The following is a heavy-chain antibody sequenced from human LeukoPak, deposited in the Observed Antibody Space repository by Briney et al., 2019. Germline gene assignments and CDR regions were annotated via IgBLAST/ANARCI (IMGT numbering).Heavy chain of an antibody. D-gene: IGHD2-2*01. Sequence: ASVKVSCKASGYTFTGYYIHWVRQAPGQGLEWMGWINPNSGGTNYAQKFQGGVTMTRDTSITTAYVELSRLIPDDTAVYYCARGLTDEHQLILHWFDPWGQGTLVTVSS. J-gene: IGHJ5*02. CDR1: GYTFTGYY. V-gene: IGHV1-2*02. CDR3: ARGLTDEHQLILHWFDP. CDR2: INPNSGGT.